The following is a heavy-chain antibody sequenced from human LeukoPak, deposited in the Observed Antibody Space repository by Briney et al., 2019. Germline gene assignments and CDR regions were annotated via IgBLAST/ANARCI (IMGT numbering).Heavy chain of an antibody. V-gene: IGHV4-4*07. D-gene: IGHD4-17*01. CDR1: GVSISSYF. J-gene: IGHJ4*02. CDR2: IHTRGST. CDR3: ARHPRLRPYYFDY. Sequence: PSETLSLTCTVSGVSISSYFWSWIRQPAGKGLEWIGRIHTRGSTNYNPSLKSRVTISLDTSKNQFSLNLSSVTAADTAVYYCARHPRLRPYYFDYWGQGTLVTVSS.